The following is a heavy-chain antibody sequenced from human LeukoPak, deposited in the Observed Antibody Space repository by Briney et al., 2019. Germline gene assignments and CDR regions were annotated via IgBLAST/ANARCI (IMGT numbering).Heavy chain of an antibody. D-gene: IGHD2-2*02. J-gene: IGHJ3*02. CDR3: ARAPVYCGSTSCYKDAFDI. V-gene: IGHV4-30-4*08. CDR1: GGSISSGDYY. Sequence: SETLSLTCTVSGGSISSGDYYWSWIRQPPGKGLEWIGHIYYNGNTYYNPSLKSRVTISVDTSRNQFSLNLTSVSDADTAVYYCARAPVYCGSTSCYKDAFDIWGQGTMVTVSS. CDR2: IYYNGNT.